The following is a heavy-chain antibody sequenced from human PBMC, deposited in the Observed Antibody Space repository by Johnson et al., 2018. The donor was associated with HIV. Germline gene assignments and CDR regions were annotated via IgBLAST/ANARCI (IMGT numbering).Heavy chain of an antibody. Sequence: VQLVESGGGLVQPGGSLRLSCAASGFTFSSYWMHWVRQAPGKGLVWVSRINSDGTTTTYADSVKGRFTISRDNSKNTLYLQMGSLRAEDMAVYYCARDLYDSSVGAFDIWGQGTMVTVSS. J-gene: IGHJ3*02. CDR3: ARDLYDSSVGAFDI. CDR1: GFTFSSYW. CDR2: INSDGTTT. V-gene: IGHV3-74*01. D-gene: IGHD3-22*01.